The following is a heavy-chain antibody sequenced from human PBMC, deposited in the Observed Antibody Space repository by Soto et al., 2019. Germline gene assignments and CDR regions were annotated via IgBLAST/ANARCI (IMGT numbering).Heavy chain of an antibody. CDR3: ARDFYGGYTYGPGDY. D-gene: IGHD5-18*01. J-gene: IGHJ4*02. V-gene: IGHV3-7*01. CDR1: GFMFSAYW. Sequence: EVQLVESGGCLVQPGGSLRLSCAASGFMFSAYWMSWVRQAPGKGLEWVANIHGDGGKIYYVDSVKGRFTISRDNAKRSLYLQMNSLRAEDTAVYYCARDFYGGYTYGPGDYWGQGALVAVSS. CDR2: IHGDGGKI.